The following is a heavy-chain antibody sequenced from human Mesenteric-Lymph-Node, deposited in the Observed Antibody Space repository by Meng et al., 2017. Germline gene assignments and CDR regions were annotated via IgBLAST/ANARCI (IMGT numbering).Heavy chain of an antibody. J-gene: IGHJ4*02. D-gene: IGHD6-13*01. V-gene: IGHV4-34*01. CDR2: INHSGST. CDR1: GGSFSGYY. CDR3: ARGGGNSWYIDY. Sequence: QVQLQQWGAGLLKPSETLSLTCAVHGGSFSGYYWSWIRQPPGKGLEWIGEINHSGSTNSNPSLKSRVTISVDTSKNQFSLKLSSVTAADTAVYYCARGGGNSWYIDYWVQVTLVTVSS.